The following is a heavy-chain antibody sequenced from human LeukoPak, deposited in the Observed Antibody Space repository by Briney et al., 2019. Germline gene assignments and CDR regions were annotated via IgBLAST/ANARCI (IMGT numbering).Heavy chain of an antibody. CDR1: GFTFDDYA. D-gene: IGHD4-23*01. V-gene: IGHV3-9*01. Sequence: GGSLRLSCAASGFTFDDYAMHWVRQAPGKGLEWVSGISWNSGSIGYADSVKGRFTISRDNAKNSLYLQMNSLRAEDTALYYCAKDRAYGGKGAFDYWGQGTLVTVSS. CDR2: ISWNSGSI. J-gene: IGHJ4*02. CDR3: AKDRAYGGKGAFDY.